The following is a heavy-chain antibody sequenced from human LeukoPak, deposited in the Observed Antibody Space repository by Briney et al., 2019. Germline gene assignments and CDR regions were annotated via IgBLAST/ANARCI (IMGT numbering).Heavy chain of an antibody. D-gene: IGHD3-10*01. CDR3: AKASYYYGSGSYLSNWFDP. Sequence: PGGSLRLSCAASGFTFSSYGMHWVRQAPGKGLEWVAFIRYDGSNKYYADSVKGRFTISRDNSKNTLYPQMNSLRAEDTAVYYCAKASYYYGSGSYLSNWFDPWGQGTLVTVSS. J-gene: IGHJ5*02. CDR1: GFTFSSYG. V-gene: IGHV3-30*02. CDR2: IRYDGSNK.